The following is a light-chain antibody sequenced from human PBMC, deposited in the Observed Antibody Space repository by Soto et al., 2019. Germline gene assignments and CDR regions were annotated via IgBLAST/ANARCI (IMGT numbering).Light chain of an antibody. CDR1: SSDVGGYNY. J-gene: IGLJ1*01. CDR2: DVS. CDR3: CSYAGSYRYV. Sequence: QSALTQPRSVSGSAGQSVTISCTGTSSDVGGYNYVSWYQQHPGKAPKLMIYDVSKRPSGVPDRFSGSKSGNTASLTISGLQAEDEADYYCCSYAGSYRYVFGTGTKVTVL. V-gene: IGLV2-11*01.